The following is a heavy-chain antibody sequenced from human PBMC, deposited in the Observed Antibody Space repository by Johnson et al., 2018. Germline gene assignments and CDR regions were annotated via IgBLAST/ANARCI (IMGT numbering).Heavy chain of an antibody. CDR2: FDPEDGET. Sequence: QVQLVQSGAVVKKPGASVKVSCKISGYILTELSINWVRQAPGKGLEWMGAFDPEDGETRFAQKFQDRVTITANESTGTAYMELSSLTFEDTAVYYCERGFSYKTDWGQGTQVTVSS. V-gene: IGHV1-24*01. CDR3: ERGFSYKTD. D-gene: IGHD1-14*01. J-gene: IGHJ1*01. CDR1: GYILTELS.